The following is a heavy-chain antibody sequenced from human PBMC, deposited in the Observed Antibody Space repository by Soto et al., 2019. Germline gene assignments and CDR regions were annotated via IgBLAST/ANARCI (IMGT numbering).Heavy chain of an antibody. V-gene: IGHV3-23*01. CDR3: AKISTVTTLVGLMGAFDI. CDR2: ISGSGGST. CDR1: GFTFSSYA. D-gene: IGHD4-17*01. J-gene: IGHJ3*02. Sequence: GGSLRLSCAASGFTFSSYAMSWVRQAPGKGLEWVSAISGSGGSTYYADSVKGRFTISRDNSKNTLYLQMNSLRAEDTAVYYCAKISTVTTLVGLMGAFDIWGQGTMVTVSS.